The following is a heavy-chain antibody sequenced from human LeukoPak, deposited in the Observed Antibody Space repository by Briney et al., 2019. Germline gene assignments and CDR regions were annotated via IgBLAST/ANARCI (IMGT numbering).Heavy chain of an antibody. CDR3: AKDYEPLVGVHRWGDWFDP. V-gene: IGHV3-23*01. D-gene: IGHD1-26*01. CDR1: GFTFSSYS. J-gene: IGHJ5*02. Sequence: GGSLRLSCAASGFTFSSYSMNWVRQAPGKGLEWVSLISGTGGSIYYADSVKGRSTISRDNSKNTLYLQMNSLRAEDTAVYYCAKDYEPLVGVHRWGDWFDPWGQGTLVTVSS. CDR2: ISGTGGSI.